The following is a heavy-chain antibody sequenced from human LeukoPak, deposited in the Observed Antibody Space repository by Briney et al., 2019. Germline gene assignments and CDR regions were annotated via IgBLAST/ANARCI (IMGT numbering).Heavy chain of an antibody. CDR1: DYSVTSDHY. J-gene: IGHJ5*02. D-gene: IGHD3-10*01. CDR3: AREGRTSGTSWYDP. V-gene: IGHV4-38-2*01. CDR2: IYHSGGT. Sequence: SETLSLTCAVSDYSVTSDHYWGWIRLAPGKGLEWIGSIYHSGGTYYNPSLKGRVTISVDTSKDQFSLRLTSVTAADTGIYYCAREGRTSGTSWYDPWGQGTRVTVSS.